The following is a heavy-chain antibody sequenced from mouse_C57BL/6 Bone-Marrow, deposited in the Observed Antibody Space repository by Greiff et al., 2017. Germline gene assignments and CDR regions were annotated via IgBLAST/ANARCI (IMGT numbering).Heavy chain of an antibody. CDR2: IYPTSGRT. CDR3: ARSGPLGRSFDY. J-gene: IGHJ2*01. Sequence: QVQLKQPGAELVKPGASVKMSCKASGYTFTSYWITWVKQRPGQGLEWIGDIYPTSGRTNYNEKFKSKAILTVDTSSNTAYMQLSSLTSEDSAVFCGARSGPLGRSFDYWGQGTTLTVSS. CDR1: GYTFTSYW. D-gene: IGHD4-1*01. V-gene: IGHV1-55*01.